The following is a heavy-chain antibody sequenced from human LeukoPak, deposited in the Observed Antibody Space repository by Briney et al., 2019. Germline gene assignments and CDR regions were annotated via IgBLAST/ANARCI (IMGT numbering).Heavy chain of an antibody. CDR3: ARGSPEWLLDR. D-gene: IGHD3-3*01. V-gene: IGHV3-33*01. Sequence: PGRSLRLSCAASGFTFSSYGMHWVRQAPGKGLEWVAVIWYDGSNKYYADSVKGRFTISRDNSKNTLYLQMNSLRAEDTAVYYCARGSPEWLLDRWGQGTLVTVSS. CDR2: IWYDGSNK. J-gene: IGHJ4*02. CDR1: GFTFSSYG.